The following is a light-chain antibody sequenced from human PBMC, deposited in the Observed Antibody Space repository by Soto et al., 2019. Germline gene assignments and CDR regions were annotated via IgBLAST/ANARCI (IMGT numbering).Light chain of an antibody. CDR1: QSIRYY. J-gene: IGKJ1*01. CDR3: QHHNSYSQT. CDR2: GAS. V-gene: IGKV1-5*01. Sequence: KIPARATLFASVEDRATITSPASQSIRYYLAWYQQMPGKAPKLLIYGASSLQSGVPSRFSGSGSGTEFTLTISSLQPDDFATYFCQHHNSYSQTFGQGTRWIS.